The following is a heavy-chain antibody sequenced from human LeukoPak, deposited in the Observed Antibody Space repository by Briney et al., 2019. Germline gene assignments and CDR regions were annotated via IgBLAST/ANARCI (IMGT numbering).Heavy chain of an antibody. J-gene: IGHJ3*02. CDR3: AKLPWLRPDAFDI. Sequence: GGSLRLSCAASGFTFSSYGMHWVRQAPGKGLEWVAVISYDGSNKYYADSVKGRFTISRDNSKNTLYLQRNSLRAEDTAVYYCAKLPWLRPDAFDIWGQGTMVTVSS. CDR2: ISYDGSNK. V-gene: IGHV3-30*18. D-gene: IGHD5-12*01. CDR1: GFTFSSYG.